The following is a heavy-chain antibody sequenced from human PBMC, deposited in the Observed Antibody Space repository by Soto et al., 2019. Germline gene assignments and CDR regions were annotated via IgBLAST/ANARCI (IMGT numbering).Heavy chain of an antibody. Sequence: PSEPLSLTCAVYGGSFSGYYWSWIRQPPGKGLEWIGEINHSGSTNYNPSLKSRVTISVDTSKNQFSLKLSSVTAADTAVYYCARGRYSSSSGVFDYWGQGTLVTVSS. CDR1: GGSFSGYY. V-gene: IGHV4-34*01. J-gene: IGHJ4*02. D-gene: IGHD6-6*01. CDR2: INHSGST. CDR3: ARGRYSSSSGVFDY.